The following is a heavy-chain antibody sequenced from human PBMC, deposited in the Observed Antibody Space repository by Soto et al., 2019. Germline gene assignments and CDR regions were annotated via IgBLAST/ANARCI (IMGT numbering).Heavy chain of an antibody. CDR2: IYWDDDQ. D-gene: IGHD3-3*02. J-gene: IGHJ3*02. Sequence: QITLKESGPTLVKHTQSLTLTCTVSGFSLSGDGVGVGWIRQPPGKALEWLALIYWDDDQRYSPSLKTRLTITKDTSKNQVVLTMTNMDPVDTATYYCAHAFGGTSWPNDAFDIWGQGTVVTVSS. CDR3: AHAFGGTSWPNDAFDI. V-gene: IGHV2-5*02. CDR1: GFSLSGDGVG.